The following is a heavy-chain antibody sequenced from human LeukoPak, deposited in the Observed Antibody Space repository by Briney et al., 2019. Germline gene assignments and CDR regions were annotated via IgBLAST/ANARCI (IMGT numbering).Heavy chain of an antibody. V-gene: IGHV3-74*01. CDR2: LKSDGSST. Sequence: GGSLRLSCAASGFTFSSYSMHWVRQAPGKGLMWVSRLKSDGSSTGYAGSVKGRFTISRDYAKNTLYLQMNSLRVEDTAVYYCAGTKYIGAAIDYWGQGTLVTVSS. J-gene: IGHJ4*02. D-gene: IGHD3-16*01. CDR1: GFTFSSYS. CDR3: AGTKYIGAAIDY.